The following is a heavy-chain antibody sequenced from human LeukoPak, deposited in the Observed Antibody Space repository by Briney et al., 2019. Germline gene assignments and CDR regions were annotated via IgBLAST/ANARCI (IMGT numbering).Heavy chain of an antibody. V-gene: IGHV4-34*01. D-gene: IGHD5-18*01. Sequence: SETLSLTCAVYGGSFSGYYWSWIRQPPGKGLEWIGEINHSGSTNDNPSLKSRVTISVDTSKNQFSLKLSSVTAADTAVYYCARGTARGYSYGKSFDYWGQGTLVTVSS. CDR2: INHSGST. CDR3: ARGTARGYSYGKSFDY. J-gene: IGHJ4*02. CDR1: GGSFSGYY.